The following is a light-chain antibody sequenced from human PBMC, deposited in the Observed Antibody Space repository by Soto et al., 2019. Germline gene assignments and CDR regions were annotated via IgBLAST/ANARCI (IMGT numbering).Light chain of an antibody. CDR3: QQYNNWPLT. J-gene: IGKJ4*01. CDR2: AAS. CDR1: QSISNY. Sequence: GDRVSITCRASQSISNYLNWYQQKPGKAPKLLIYAASSLQGGVPSRFSGSGSGTDFTLTISSLQSEDFAVYYCQQYNNWPLTFGGGTKVDI. V-gene: IGKV1-39*02.